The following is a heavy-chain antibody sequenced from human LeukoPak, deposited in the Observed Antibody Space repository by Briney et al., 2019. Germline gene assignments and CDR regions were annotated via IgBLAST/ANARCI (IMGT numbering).Heavy chain of an antibody. Sequence: SQTLSLTCTVSGDSISSGGSYWSWTRQHPGEGLEWIGYIYYSGTTQYNPSLKSRVTISIDTSKNQFSLKLTSVTAADTAVYCCARAACSSTSCYAGYYYGMDVWGQGATVTVSS. J-gene: IGHJ6*02. V-gene: IGHV4-31*03. CDR2: IYYSGTT. CDR3: ARAACSSTSCYAGYYYGMDV. D-gene: IGHD2-2*01. CDR1: GDSISSGGSY.